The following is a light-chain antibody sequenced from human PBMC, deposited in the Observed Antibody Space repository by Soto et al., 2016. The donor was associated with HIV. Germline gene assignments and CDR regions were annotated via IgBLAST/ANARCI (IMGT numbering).Light chain of an antibody. Sequence: SHVLTQPPSVSVAPGKTARITCGGNNIGTKSVHWYQQKPGQAPVLVVYDASDRPSGIPERFSGSDSGNTATLTISRVEAGDEADYYCQVWDSSSDHRVFGGGTKLTVL. CDR3: QVWDSSSDHRV. V-gene: IGLV3-21*03. CDR1: NIGTKS. CDR2: DAS. J-gene: IGLJ3*02.